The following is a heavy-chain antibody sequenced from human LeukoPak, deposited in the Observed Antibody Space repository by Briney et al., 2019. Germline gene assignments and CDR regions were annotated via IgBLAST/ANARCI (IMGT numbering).Heavy chain of an antibody. D-gene: IGHD3-22*01. V-gene: IGHV4-59*01. CDR2: IYYTGST. J-gene: IGHJ4*02. CDR3: ARESGSTGYFSNFDY. Sequence: SETLSLTCTVSGDSISLYYWSWIRQPPGKGLEWIGYIYYTGSTKSNPSLKSRVTISVDTSKKQFSLNLSSVTAADTAVYYCARESGSTGYFSNFDYWGQGTLVTVSS. CDR1: GDSISLYY.